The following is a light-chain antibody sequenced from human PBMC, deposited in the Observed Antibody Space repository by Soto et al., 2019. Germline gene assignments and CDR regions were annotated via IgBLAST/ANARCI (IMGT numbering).Light chain of an antibody. CDR1: SSDVGGYNY. CDR2: EVS. Sequence: QSALTQPASVSGSPGQSITISCTGASSDVGGYNYVSWYQQHPGKAPKLMIFEVSNRPSGVSNRFSGSKSGNTASLTISGLQAEDEADYYCSSYTTSSAFYGFGTGTKLTV. V-gene: IGLV2-14*01. J-gene: IGLJ1*01. CDR3: SSYTTSSAFYG.